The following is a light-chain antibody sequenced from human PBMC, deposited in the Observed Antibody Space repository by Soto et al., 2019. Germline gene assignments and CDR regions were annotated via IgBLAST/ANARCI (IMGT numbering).Light chain of an antibody. CDR2: GNS. J-gene: IGLJ3*02. V-gene: IGLV1-40*01. CDR3: QSYDSSLSGWV. Sequence: QSVLTQPPSVSGAPGQRVTISCTGSSSKIGAGYDVHWYQQLPGKAPKLLIYGNSNRPSGVPDRFSGSKSGTPASLAITGLQAEDEADYYCQSYDSSLSGWVFGGGTKLTVL. CDR1: SSKIGAGYD.